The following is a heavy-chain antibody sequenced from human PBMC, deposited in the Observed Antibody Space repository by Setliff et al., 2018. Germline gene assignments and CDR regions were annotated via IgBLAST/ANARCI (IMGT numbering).Heavy chain of an antibody. J-gene: IGHJ6*03. CDR1: GYNFITYS. V-gene: IGHV7-4-1*02. D-gene: IGHD3-10*01. CDR3: ARASRFGTTMWRGDYYMDV. Sequence: ASVKVSCKASGYNFITYSMHWVRQTPGRGLEWMGWINTNTGNPKYAQGFTGRFVFSLDTSVSTAYLQISSLKADDTAIYYCARASRFGTTMWRGDYYMDVWGKGTTVTVSS. CDR2: INTNTGNP.